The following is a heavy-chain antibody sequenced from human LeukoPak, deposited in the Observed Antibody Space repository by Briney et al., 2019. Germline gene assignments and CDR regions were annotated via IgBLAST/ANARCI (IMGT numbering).Heavy chain of an antibody. CDR3: PRSPLYGMDV. CDR2: IKQDGSEK. Sequence: GGSLRLSCVGSGFTFSNYWMTWVRQAPGKGLEWVANIKQDGSEKYYGDSVKGRFTIARDNAKNSLYLQMNSLRVEDTAVYYCPRSPLYGMDVWGQGTTVTVAS. J-gene: IGHJ6*02. CDR1: GFTFSNYW. V-gene: IGHV3-7*01.